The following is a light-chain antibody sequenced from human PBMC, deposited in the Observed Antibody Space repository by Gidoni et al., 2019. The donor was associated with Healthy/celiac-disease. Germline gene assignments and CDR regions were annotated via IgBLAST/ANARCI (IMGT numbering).Light chain of an antibody. Sequence: DIQMTQSPSSLSASVGDRVTITCRASQSISRYLNWYQQKPGKAPKLLIYAASSLQSGVPSRFSGSGSGTDFTRTISSLQPEDFATYYCQQSYSTPPTWTFGQGTKVEIK. CDR3: QQSYSTPPTWT. V-gene: IGKV1-39*01. CDR2: AAS. CDR1: QSISRY. J-gene: IGKJ1*01.